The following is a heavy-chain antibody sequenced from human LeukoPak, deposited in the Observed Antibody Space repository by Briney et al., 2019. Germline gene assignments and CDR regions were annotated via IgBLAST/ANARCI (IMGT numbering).Heavy chain of an antibody. J-gene: IGHJ3*02. D-gene: IGHD2/OR15-2a*01. V-gene: IGHV4-31*03. CDR1: GGSISSGGYY. Sequence: SQTLSLTCTVSGGSISSGGYYWSWIRQHPGTGLEWIGYIYYSGSTYYNPSLKSRVTISVDTSKNQFSLKLSSVPAADTAIYYCARHLNNGFDIWGRGTMVTVSS. CDR3: ARHLNNGFDI. CDR2: IYYSGST.